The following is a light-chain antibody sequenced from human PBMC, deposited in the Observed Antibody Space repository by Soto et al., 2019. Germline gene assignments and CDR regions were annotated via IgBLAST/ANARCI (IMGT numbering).Light chain of an antibody. CDR1: TGPVTNGHF. CDR2: DTD. J-gene: IGLJ1*01. Sequence: QAVVTQEPSLTVSPGGTVTLTCGSSTGPVTNGHFPYWFQQKPGQAPGPLIYDTDTKRSWTPARFSGSLLGDKAALTLSGARPEDEADYYCLLSYSGRLYVFGPGTKLTVL. V-gene: IGLV7-46*01. CDR3: LLSYSGRLYV.